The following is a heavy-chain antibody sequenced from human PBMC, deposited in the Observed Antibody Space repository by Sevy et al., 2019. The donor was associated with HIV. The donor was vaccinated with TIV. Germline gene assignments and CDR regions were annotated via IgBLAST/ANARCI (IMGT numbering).Heavy chain of an antibody. CDR3: AKRYCSTITCYDDDFWNPYYFYGLDV. V-gene: IGHV3-23*01. Sequence: GGSLRLSCAASGFIFSNYPMSWVRHSPGKGLEWVSDISAGGTTTYYADSVEGRFTISRDNSKNTVSLQMNSLGAEDTAIYYCAKRYCSTITCYDDDFWNPYYFYGLDVWGQGISVTFSS. J-gene: IGHJ6*02. CDR1: GFIFSNYP. D-gene: IGHD2-2*01. CDR2: ISAGGTTT.